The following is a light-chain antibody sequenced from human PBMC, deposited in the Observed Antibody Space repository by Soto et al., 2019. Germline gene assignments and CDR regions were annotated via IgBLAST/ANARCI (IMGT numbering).Light chain of an antibody. Sequence: QSALTQPRSVSGSPGQSVTISCTGTSSDVGGYNYVSWYQQHPGKDPKLMIYDVSKRPSGVPDRFSGSKSGNTASLTISGLQADDEADYYCCSYAVSVVFGGGTTLTVL. CDR2: DVS. CDR3: CSYAVSVV. J-gene: IGLJ2*01. CDR1: SSDVGGYNY. V-gene: IGLV2-11*01.